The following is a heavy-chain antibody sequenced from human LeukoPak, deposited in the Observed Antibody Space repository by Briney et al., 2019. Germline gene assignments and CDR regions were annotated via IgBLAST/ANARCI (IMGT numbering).Heavy chain of an antibody. V-gene: IGHV1-2*02. CDR3: ARGEGYYGSGSHNFDY. CDR1: GYTFTGYY. Sequence: ASVKVSCKASGYTFTGYYMHWVRQAPGQGLEWMGWINPNSGGTNYAQKFQGRVTMTRDTSISTAYMELSRLRSDDTAVYYCARGEGYYGSGSHNFDYWGRGTLVTVSS. J-gene: IGHJ4*02. D-gene: IGHD3-10*01. CDR2: INPNSGGT.